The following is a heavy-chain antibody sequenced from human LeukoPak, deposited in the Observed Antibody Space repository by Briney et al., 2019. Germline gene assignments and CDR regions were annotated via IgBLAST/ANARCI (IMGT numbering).Heavy chain of an antibody. V-gene: IGHV3-23*01. D-gene: IGHD5-18*01. CDR1: GFTFSNYA. J-gene: IGHJ4*02. CDR2: IGSGGST. CDR3: AKSPPLGYSYGGNFDY. Sequence: GGSLRLSCGASGFTFSNYAMTWVRQAPGKGLEWVSSIGSGGSTYYADSVKGRFTISRDNSKNTLYLQMNSLRAEDTAVYYCAKSPPLGYSYGGNFDYWGQGTLVTVSS.